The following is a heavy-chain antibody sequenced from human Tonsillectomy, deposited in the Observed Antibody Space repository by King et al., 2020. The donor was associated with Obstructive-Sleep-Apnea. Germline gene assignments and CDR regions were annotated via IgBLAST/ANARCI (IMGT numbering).Heavy chain of an antibody. CDR3: AKDFSSGWYYFDY. V-gene: IGHV3-23*04. CDR1: GFTFSSYA. J-gene: IGHJ4*02. CDR2: ISGSGGGT. D-gene: IGHD6-13*01. Sequence: QLVQSGGGLVQPGGSLRLSCAASGFTFSSYAMSWVRQAPGKGLEWVSFISGSGGGTDYAASVKGRFTISRENSKNTRYLQMNSLRAEDTAVYYCAKDFSSGWYYFDYWGQGTLVTVSS.